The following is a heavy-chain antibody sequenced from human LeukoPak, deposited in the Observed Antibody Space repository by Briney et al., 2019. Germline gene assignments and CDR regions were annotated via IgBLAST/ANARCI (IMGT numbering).Heavy chain of an antibody. CDR2: LYGSGTT. D-gene: IGHD1-26*01. CDR3: ARATYSGDTSYVFDY. CDR1: GNSISNFY. J-gene: IGHJ4*02. V-gene: IGHV4-4*07. Sequence: SETLSLTCSVSGNSISNFYWNWFRQPAGNRLEWIGRLYGSGTTSYNPSLASRVSMSLGTSRNQFSLRLNSVTAADTAVYYCARATYSGDTSYVFDYWGQGTLVSVSS.